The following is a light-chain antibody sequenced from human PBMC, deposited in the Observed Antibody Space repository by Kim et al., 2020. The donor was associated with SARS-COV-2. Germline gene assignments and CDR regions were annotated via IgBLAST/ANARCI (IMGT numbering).Light chain of an antibody. J-gene: IGLJ1*01. V-gene: IGLV2-14*03. CDR3: TSYTSINTYV. CDR2: DVT. Sequence: QSALTQPASVSGSPGQSITISCTGTSSDVGFYNYVSWYQQHPGKAPKLMINDVTKRPSWVSNRFSGSKSGNTASLTISGLQAEDEADYYCTSYTSINTYVFGTGTKVTVL. CDR1: SSDVGFYNY.